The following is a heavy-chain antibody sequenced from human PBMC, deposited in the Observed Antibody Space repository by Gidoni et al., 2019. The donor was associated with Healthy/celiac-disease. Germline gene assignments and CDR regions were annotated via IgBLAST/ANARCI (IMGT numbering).Heavy chain of an antibody. V-gene: IGHV3-48*01. Sequence: EVQLVESGGGLVQPGGSLRLPCAASGFTFSSYSMNWVRQAPGKGLEWVSYISSSSSTIYYADSVKGRFTISRDNAKNSLYLQMNSLRAEDTAVYYCARAFTPRLWFGELPHKYGMDVWGQGTTVTVSS. CDR2: ISSSSSTI. CDR1: GFTFSSYS. D-gene: IGHD3-10*01. CDR3: ARAFTPRLWFGELPHKYGMDV. J-gene: IGHJ6*02.